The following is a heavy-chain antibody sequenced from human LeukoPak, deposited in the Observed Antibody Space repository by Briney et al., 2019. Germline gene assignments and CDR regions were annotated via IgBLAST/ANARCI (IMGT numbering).Heavy chain of an antibody. J-gene: IGHJ4*02. CDR2: TGLNSVNT. D-gene: IGHD3-10*01. CDR1: GFTFSRHA. V-gene: IGHV3-23*01. Sequence: GGSLRLSCAASGFTFSRHAMSWVRQAPGKGLEWVSTTGLNSVNTLCAESVQGRFSISRDNSKNTLDLQMDNLRVDDTAVYYCARGDDIGKHPTRAYYFDTWGQGTLVTVSS. CDR3: ARGDDIGKHPTRAYYFDT.